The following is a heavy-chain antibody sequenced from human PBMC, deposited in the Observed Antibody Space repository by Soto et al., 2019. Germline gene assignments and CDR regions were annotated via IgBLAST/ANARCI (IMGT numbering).Heavy chain of an antibody. D-gene: IGHD6-6*01. J-gene: IGHJ4*02. CDR1: GYSFTSYF. CDR2: IDPGNGNT. Sequence: ASVNVSCKSSGYSFTSYFMHWVRQAPGQRLEWTGWIDPGNGNTKYSQNFQGRVTITRDTSASTVYMELSSLRSEDTAMYYCARDLIRVPDHSSSPRGIFDYWGQGTLVTVSS. V-gene: IGHV1-3*01. CDR3: ARDLIRVPDHSSSPRGIFDY.